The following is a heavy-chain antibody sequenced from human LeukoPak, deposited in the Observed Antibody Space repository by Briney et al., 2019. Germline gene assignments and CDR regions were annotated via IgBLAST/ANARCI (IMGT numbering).Heavy chain of an antibody. D-gene: IGHD4-11*01. Sequence: ASVKVSCKASGYTFTSYDINWVRQATGQGLEWMGWMIPNSGNTGYAQKFQGRVTMTRNTSISTAYMELSSLRSEDTAVYYCARSRATVTTYYFDYWGQGTLVTVSS. CDR2: MIPNSGNT. CDR3: ARSRATVTTYYFDY. CDR1: GYTFTSYD. J-gene: IGHJ4*02. V-gene: IGHV1-8*01.